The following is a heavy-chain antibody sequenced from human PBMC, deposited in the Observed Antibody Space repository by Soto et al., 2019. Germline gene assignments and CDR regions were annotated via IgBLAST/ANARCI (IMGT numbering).Heavy chain of an antibody. CDR3: ARDSSPYYYDSSGYSFDY. V-gene: IGHV3-66*01. CDR2: IYSGGST. D-gene: IGHD3-22*01. Sequence: EVPLVESGGGLVQPGGSLRLSCAASGFTVSSNYMSWVRQAPGKGLEWVSVIYSGGSTYYADSVKGRFTISRDNSTNTLYLQMNSLRAEDTAVYYCARDSSPYYYDSSGYSFDYWGQGTLVTVSS. J-gene: IGHJ4*02. CDR1: GFTVSSNY.